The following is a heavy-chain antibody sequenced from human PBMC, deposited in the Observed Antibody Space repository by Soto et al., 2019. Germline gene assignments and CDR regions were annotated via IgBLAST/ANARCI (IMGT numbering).Heavy chain of an antibody. CDR2: IHPGDSNT. J-gene: IGHJ4*02. Sequence: PGESLKISCSTSGYSFTRYCVGWVRQMPGKGLEWMGIIHPGDSNTRYSPSFQGQVTISADKSISTAYLQWSSLKASDTAIYYCARSRTYGGNSFDYWGQGTLVTV. V-gene: IGHV5-51*01. CDR1: GYSFTRYC. D-gene: IGHD2-21*01. CDR3: ARSRTYGGNSFDY.